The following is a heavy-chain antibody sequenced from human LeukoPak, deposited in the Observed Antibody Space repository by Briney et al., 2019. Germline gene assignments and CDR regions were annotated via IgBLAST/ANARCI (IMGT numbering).Heavy chain of an antibody. J-gene: IGHJ2*01. V-gene: IGHV3-48*04. CDR3: AGGLVGDTDWYFDL. CDR1: GFTFSSRS. D-gene: IGHD1-26*01. Sequence: GGSLRLSCAASGFTFSSRSMNWVRQAPGKGLEWVSYISDSSSTIFYADSVKGRFTISRDNAKNSLYLQMNSLRAEDTAVYYCAGGLVGDTDWYFDLWGRGTLVTVSS. CDR2: ISDSSSTI.